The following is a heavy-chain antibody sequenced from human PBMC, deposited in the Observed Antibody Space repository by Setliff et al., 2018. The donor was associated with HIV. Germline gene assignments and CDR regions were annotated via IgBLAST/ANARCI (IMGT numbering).Heavy chain of an antibody. Sequence: LSLTCAVSYGSVSRSSYYWGWIRQPPGKGLEWIGTIDYSGSTDYNPSLKSRVTMSVDTSKNQFSLRLSSVTAADTAVYYCARQPGIAVAGPFDYWGQGTLVTVSS. D-gene: IGHD6-19*01. J-gene: IGHJ4*02. CDR3: ARQPGIAVAGPFDY. CDR2: IDYSGST. V-gene: IGHV4-39*01. CDR1: YGSVSRSSYY.